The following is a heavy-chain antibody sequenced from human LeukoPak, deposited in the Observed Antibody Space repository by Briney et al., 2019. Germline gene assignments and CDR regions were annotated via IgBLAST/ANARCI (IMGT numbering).Heavy chain of an antibody. CDR1: GGSISSSNYY. D-gene: IGHD3-10*01. CDR3: ARAGHYGSGYYFDY. J-gene: IGHJ4*02. V-gene: IGHV4-39*07. CDR2: IYYSGTT. Sequence: PSETLSPTCAVSGGSISSSNYYWGWIRQPPGKGLEWIGSIYYSGTTYYSSSLKSRVTISVDTSKNQFSLKLSSVTAADTAVYYCARAGHYGSGYYFDYWGQGTLVTVSS.